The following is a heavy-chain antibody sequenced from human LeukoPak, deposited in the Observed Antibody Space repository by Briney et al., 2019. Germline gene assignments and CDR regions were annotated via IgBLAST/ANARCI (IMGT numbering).Heavy chain of an antibody. D-gene: IGHD3-9*01. Sequence: GGALRLSCVGSGFTLSNYGMLWVRQAPGKGLDGVALMYQDGGKKAYADSVKGRLTISRDSSKNTLYLEMNTLTVEDTAVYYCARAGQTARYELWGQGPLVTVSS. CDR3: ARAGQTARYEL. J-gene: IGHJ4*02. CDR1: GFTLSNYG. V-gene: IGHV3-33*01. CDR2: MYQDGGKK.